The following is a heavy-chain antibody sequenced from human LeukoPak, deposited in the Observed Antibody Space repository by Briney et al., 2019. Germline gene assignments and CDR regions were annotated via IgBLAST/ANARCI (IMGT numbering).Heavy chain of an antibody. CDR3: ARGDSGWYSFDY. J-gene: IGHJ4*02. D-gene: IGHD6-19*01. Sequence: SVKVSCKASGGTFSSYAISWVRQAPGQGLEWMGGIIPIFGTANYAQKFQGRVTITADESTSSAYMELSSLRSEDTAVYYCARGDSGWYSFDYWGQGTLVTVSS. V-gene: IGHV1-69*13. CDR2: IIPIFGTA. CDR1: GGTFSSYA.